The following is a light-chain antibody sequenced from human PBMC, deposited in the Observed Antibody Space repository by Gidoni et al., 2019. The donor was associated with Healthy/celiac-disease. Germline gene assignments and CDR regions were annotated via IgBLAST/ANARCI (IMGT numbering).Light chain of an antibody. Sequence: DIVLTQSPATLSLSPGERPTLSRRASQSVSSYLASYQQKPGQAPRLLIYDASNRATGIPARFSSSGSRTDFPLTISSLEPEDFAVYYCQQRSNWLTFGGGTKVEIK. CDR3: QQRSNWLT. V-gene: IGKV3-11*01. J-gene: IGKJ4*01. CDR2: DAS. CDR1: QSVSSY.